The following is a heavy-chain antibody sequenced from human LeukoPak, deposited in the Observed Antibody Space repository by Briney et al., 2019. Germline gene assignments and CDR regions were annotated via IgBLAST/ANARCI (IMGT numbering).Heavy chain of an antibody. Sequence: GGSLRLSCTASGFTFSNYWMSWVRQAPGKGLEWVANIKQDGSEKYYVDSVKGRFTISRDNAKNSLYLQMNSLRAEDTAVYYCARGIIAGASFDYWGQGTLVTVSS. CDR3: ARGIIAGASFDY. CDR2: IKQDGSEK. J-gene: IGHJ4*02. CDR1: GFTFSNYW. V-gene: IGHV3-7*04. D-gene: IGHD6-13*01.